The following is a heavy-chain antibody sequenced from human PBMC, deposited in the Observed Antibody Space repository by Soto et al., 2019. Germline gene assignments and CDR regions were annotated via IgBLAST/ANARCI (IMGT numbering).Heavy chain of an antibody. V-gene: IGHV3-23*01. CDR3: ARGRGQDYGDYVSY. CDR1: GLTFSSYA. CDR2: ISGNGSST. Sequence: GGSLRLSCAASGLTFSSYAMRWVRQATGKGLEWVSAISGNGSSTYYADSVKGRFTISRDNSKNTLYLQINSLRAEDTAVYYCARGRGQDYGDYVSYWGEGTLVTVSS. D-gene: IGHD4-17*01. J-gene: IGHJ4*02.